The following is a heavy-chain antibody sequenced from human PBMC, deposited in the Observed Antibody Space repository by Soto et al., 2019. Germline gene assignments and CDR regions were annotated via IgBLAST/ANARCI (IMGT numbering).Heavy chain of an antibody. V-gene: IGHV1-3*01. D-gene: IGHD2-2*01. CDR3: ARAGFCSTTSCSDAFDI. J-gene: IGHJ3*02. CDR1: VYTFTNYA. CDR2: INAGNGNT. Sequence: QVQLVQSGAEVKQPGASVKVSCKASVYTFTNYAMHWVRQAPGQRPEWMGWINAGNGNTKFSQRLQGRVTITRDTSANIADMKLSSLTSEDTAVYYCARAGFCSTTSCSDAFDIWGQGTMVTVSS.